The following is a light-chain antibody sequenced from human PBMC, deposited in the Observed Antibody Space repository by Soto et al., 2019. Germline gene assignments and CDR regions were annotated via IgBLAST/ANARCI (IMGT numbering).Light chain of an antibody. CDR2: KDS. Sequence: SYDLAQPPSVSVSPGQTARITFSGDSLPKQYAYWYQQKPGQAPVLVIYKDSERPSGIPERFSGSSSGTTVTLTISGVQAEDEADYYCQSADSSGTYVVFGTGTKVTVL. J-gene: IGLJ1*01. CDR1: SLPKQY. CDR3: QSADSSGTYVV. V-gene: IGLV3-25*02.